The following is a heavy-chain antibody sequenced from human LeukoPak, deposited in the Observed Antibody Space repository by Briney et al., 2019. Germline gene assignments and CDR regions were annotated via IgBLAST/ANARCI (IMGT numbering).Heavy chain of an antibody. Sequence: PGGSLRLSCAASGFTFSSYAMSWVRQAPGKGLEWVSAISGSGGSTYYADSVKGRFTISRDNSKNTLYLQMNSLRAEDTAVYYCAKSKYYDSRGYYYYMDVWGKGTTVTVSS. CDR3: AKSKYYDSRGYYYYMDV. CDR2: ISGSGGST. D-gene: IGHD3-22*01. J-gene: IGHJ6*03. V-gene: IGHV3-23*01. CDR1: GFTFSSYA.